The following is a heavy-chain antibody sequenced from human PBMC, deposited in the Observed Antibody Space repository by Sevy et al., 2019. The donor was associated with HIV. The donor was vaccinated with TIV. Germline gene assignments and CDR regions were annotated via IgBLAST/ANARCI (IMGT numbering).Heavy chain of an antibody. D-gene: IGHD4-17*01. J-gene: IGHJ4*01. CDR1: GGSISGSS. V-gene: IGHV4-59*08. CDR3: AGHGAYGDYVPNDPPLDY. CDR2: VLACAIT. Sequence: SETLSRTCTVTGGSISGSSWSWIRQPPGKGLEWIGNVLACAITNYNPSLKSRVTISLDTSGSQSSLILNSVTAADTAVYYCAGHGAYGDYVPNDPPLDYWGRGILVTVSS.